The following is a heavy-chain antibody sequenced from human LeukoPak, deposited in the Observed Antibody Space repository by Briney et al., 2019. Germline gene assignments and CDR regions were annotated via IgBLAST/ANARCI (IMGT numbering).Heavy chain of an antibody. Sequence: PSETLSLTCTVSGGSISTYYWSWLRQPPGKGLEWIGYISYSGSTNYNPSLKTLKSRVTMSVDTSKNQFSLKLSSVTAADTAVYFCARLQGRGDNYLDFWGQGALVTVSP. V-gene: IGHV4-59*08. D-gene: IGHD7-27*01. J-gene: IGHJ4*02. CDR2: ISYSGST. CDR3: ARLQGRGDNYLDF. CDR1: GGSISTYY.